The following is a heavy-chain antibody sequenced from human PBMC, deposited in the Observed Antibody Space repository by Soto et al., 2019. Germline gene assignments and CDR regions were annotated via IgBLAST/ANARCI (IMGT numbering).Heavy chain of an antibody. CDR2: IKPDGSEK. CDR3: ARGHYGMDV. CDR1: GFIFSNYW. J-gene: IGHJ6*02. V-gene: IGHV3-7*01. Sequence: EVQLVESGGQLVQPGGSLRLSCAASGFIFSNYWMSWVRQAPGKGLEWVAHIKPDGSEKYYVDSVKGRFTISRDNAKNSLSLQMNSLRAEDTAVYYCARGHYGMDVWGQGTTVTGSS.